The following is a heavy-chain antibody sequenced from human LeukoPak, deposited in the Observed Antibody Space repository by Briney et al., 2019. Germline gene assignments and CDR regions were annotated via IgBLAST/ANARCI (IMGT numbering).Heavy chain of an antibody. CDR1: GLTFNIYW. CDR3: AGDRAQYYDDSFDI. Sequence: GESLRLSCAASGLTFNIYWMSWIRQAPGKGLEWVANIKPDGSAVYYLDSVKGRFTISRDNAQNSVFLQMNTLRVEDTAVYYCAGDRAQYYDDSFDIWGQGTMVTVSS. CDR2: IKPDGSAV. V-gene: IGHV3-7*01. J-gene: IGHJ3*02. D-gene: IGHD3-3*01.